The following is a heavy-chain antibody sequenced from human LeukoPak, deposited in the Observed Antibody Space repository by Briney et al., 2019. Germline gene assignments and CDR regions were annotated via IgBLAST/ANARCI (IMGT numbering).Heavy chain of an antibody. J-gene: IGHJ3*02. D-gene: IGHD6-19*01. CDR1: NYTFTGNG. V-gene: IGHV1-18*01. CDR2: ISAYNGNT. Sequence: CAGCNYTFTGNGVNLVRRPTGKKNKWMGWISAYNGNTNYAQKLQGRVTMTTDTSTSTAYMELRSLRSDDTAVYYCASLSSGHDAFDIWGQGTMVTVSS. CDR3: ASLSSGHDAFDI.